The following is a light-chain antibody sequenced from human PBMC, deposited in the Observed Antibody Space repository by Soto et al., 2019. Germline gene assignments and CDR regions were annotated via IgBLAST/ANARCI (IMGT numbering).Light chain of an antibody. J-gene: IGLJ1*01. V-gene: IGLV2-14*01. Sequence: QSVPTQPASVSGSPGQSITISCTGTSSDVGGYNYVSWYQQHPGKVPKLMIYDVTNRPSGVSNRFSGSKSGNTASLTISGLQAEDEADYYCVSYTSSISYVFGTGTKVTVL. CDR3: VSYTSSISYV. CDR1: SSDVGGYNY. CDR2: DVT.